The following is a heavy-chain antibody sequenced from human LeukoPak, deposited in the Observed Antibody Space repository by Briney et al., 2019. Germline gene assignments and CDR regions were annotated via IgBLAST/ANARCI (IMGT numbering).Heavy chain of an antibody. D-gene: IGHD2-21*02. J-gene: IGHJ3*02. CDR2: ISSSSSYI. V-gene: IGHV3-21*04. CDR1: GFTFSSYS. Sequence: GGSLRLSCAASGFTFSSYSMNWVRQAPGKGLEWVSSISSSSSYIYYADSVKGRFTISRDNAKNSLYLQMNSLRAEDTAVYYCASLSYCGGDCPPPEAFDIWGQGTMVTVSS. CDR3: ASLSYCGGDCPPPEAFDI.